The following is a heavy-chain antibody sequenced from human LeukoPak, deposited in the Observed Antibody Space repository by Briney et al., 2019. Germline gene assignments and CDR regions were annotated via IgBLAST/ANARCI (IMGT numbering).Heavy chain of an antibody. J-gene: IGHJ4*02. CDR2: IIPIFGIA. D-gene: IGHD6-19*01. CDR3: ARRPYSSGQLDY. V-gene: IGHV1-69*04. Sequence: SVKVSCKASGGTFSSYAISWVRQAPGQGLEWTGRIIPIFGIANYAQKFQGRVTITADKSTSTAYMELSSLRSEDTAVYYCARRPYSSGQLDYWGQGTLVTVSS. CDR1: GGTFSSYA.